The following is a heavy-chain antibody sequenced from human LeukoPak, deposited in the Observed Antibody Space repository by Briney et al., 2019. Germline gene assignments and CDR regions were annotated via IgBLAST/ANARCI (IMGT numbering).Heavy chain of an antibody. V-gene: IGHV1-46*01. J-gene: IGHJ4*02. CDR2: INPSGGST. CDR3: ARALSTVPSGGPFAY. Sequence: ASVKVSCKASGYTFTSYYMHWVRQAPGQGLEWMGIINPSGGSTSYAQKFQGRVTMTRDTSTSTVYMELSSLRSEDTAVYYCARALSTVPSGGPFAYWGQGTLVTVSS. D-gene: IGHD4-17*01. CDR1: GYTFTSYY.